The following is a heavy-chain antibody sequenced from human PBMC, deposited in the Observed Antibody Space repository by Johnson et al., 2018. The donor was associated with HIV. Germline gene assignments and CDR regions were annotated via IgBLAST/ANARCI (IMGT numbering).Heavy chain of an antibody. CDR3: VRVRGTVVIWSDAFDM. CDR1: EFTFSRDD. J-gene: IGHJ3*02. CDR2: ISYDGSYQ. D-gene: IGHD3-22*01. V-gene: IGHV3-30*03. Sequence: QVQLVESGGGLVQRGGSLRLSCAASEFTFSRDDMEWVRQATGTGLEWVAVISYDGSYQYYADSAKGRFTISRDNSKNTLYLQMNSLRAEDTAVYFCVRVRGTVVIWSDAFDMWGQGTLVTVSS.